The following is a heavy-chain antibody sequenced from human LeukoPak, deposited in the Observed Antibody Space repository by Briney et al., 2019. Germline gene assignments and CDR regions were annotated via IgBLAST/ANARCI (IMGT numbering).Heavy chain of an antibody. Sequence: SETLSLTCTVSGGSISSYYWSWIRQPPGEGLEWIGYIYYSGSTNYNPSLKSRVTISVDTSKNQFSLKLSSVTAADTAVYYCAAVVPAAIGWFDPWGQGTLVTVSS. V-gene: IGHV4-59*01. D-gene: IGHD2-2*01. CDR2: IYYSGST. CDR1: GGSISSYY. J-gene: IGHJ5*02. CDR3: AAVVPAAIGWFDP.